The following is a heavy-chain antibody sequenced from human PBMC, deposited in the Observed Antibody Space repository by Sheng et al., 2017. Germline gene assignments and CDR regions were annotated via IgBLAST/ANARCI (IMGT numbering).Heavy chain of an antibody. Sequence: EVQLVESGGGLVKPGGSLRLSCAASGFTFSGYTMNWVRQAPGKGLEWVSSIASSSSYIYYYADSVKGRFTISRDDAKNSLYLQMNSLRAEDTAVYYCASSYDFWSGSSPSHWLGWGQGTLVTVSS. CDR3: ASSYDFWSGSSPSHWLG. D-gene: IGHD3-3*01. CDR1: GFTFSGYT. J-gene: IGHJ4*02. CDR2: IASSSSYIY. V-gene: IGHV3-21*02.